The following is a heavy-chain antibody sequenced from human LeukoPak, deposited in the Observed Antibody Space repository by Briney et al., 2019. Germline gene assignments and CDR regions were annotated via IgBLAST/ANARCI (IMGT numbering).Heavy chain of an antibody. Sequence: SETLSLTCDVYGGSFSGYYWSWIRQPPGKGLEWIGEINHRGSTNYNPSLKSRVTISVETSKNQFSLKLSSVTAADTAVYYCATLTTPGWFNPWGQGTLVTVSS. V-gene: IGHV4-34*01. D-gene: IGHD1-1*01. CDR3: ATLTTPGWFNP. J-gene: IGHJ5*02. CDR2: INHRGST. CDR1: GGSFSGYY.